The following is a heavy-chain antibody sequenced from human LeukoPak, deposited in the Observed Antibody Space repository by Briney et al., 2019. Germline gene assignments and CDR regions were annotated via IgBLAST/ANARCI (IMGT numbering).Heavy chain of an antibody. V-gene: IGHV1-2*02. CDR3: ARSPHILTGENFGY. Sequence: ASVKVSCKASGYTFTGYYMHWVRQAPGQGLEWMGWINPNHGDTNYAQKFQDRVSMTRDTSISTAYMHLSRPRSDDTAVYYCARSPHILTGENFGYWGREPCSPSPQ. CDR1: GYTFTGYY. D-gene: IGHD3-9*01. J-gene: IGHJ4*02. CDR2: INPNHGDT.